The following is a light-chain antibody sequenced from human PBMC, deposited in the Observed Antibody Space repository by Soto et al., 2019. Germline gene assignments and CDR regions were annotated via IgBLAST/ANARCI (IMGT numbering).Light chain of an antibody. CDR3: CSYADNYSYV. CDR1: SSDVGAYNY. CDR2: DVS. V-gene: IGLV2-11*01. J-gene: IGLJ1*01. Sequence: QSVLTQPRSVSGSPGQSVTISCTGTSSDVGAYNYVSWYQQHPGKAPKLMTYDVSKRPSGVPDRFPGSKSGNTASLTISGLQAEDEADYYCCSYADNYSYVFGTGTKVHRP.